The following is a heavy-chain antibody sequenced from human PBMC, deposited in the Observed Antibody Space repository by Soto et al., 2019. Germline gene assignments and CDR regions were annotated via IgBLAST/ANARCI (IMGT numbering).Heavy chain of an antibody. CDR1: GASISSSS. J-gene: IGHJ6*02. CDR2: INNSGSP. D-gene: IGHD6-19*01. Sequence: SETLSLTCTISGASISSSSCSWTWQPPGKGLAWIGFINNSGSPNYNPSLKSRVTISVDTSKNQFSLKLSSVTAADTAVYYCARGRGRSSGWGGGDYYYYYGMDVWGQGTTVTVS. V-gene: IGHV4-59*01. CDR3: ARGRGRSSGWGGGDYYYYYGMDV.